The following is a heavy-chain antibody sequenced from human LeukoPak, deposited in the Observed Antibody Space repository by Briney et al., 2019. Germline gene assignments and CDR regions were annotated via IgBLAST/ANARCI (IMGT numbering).Heavy chain of an antibody. CDR1: GFTFDDYA. CDR3: AKDGCSSTRCYTAYNWFDP. CDR2: ISWNSGSI. V-gene: IGHV3-9*01. D-gene: IGHD2-2*02. Sequence: PGGSLRLSCAASGFTFDDYAMHWVRQAPGKGLEWVSGISWNSGSIGYADSVKGRFTISRDNAKNSLYLQMNSLRAEDTALYYCAKDGCSSTRCYTAYNWFDPWGQGTLVTVSS. J-gene: IGHJ5*02.